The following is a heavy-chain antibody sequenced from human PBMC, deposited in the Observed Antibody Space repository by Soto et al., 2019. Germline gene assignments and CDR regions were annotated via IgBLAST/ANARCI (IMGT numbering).Heavy chain of an antibody. D-gene: IGHD3-3*01. J-gene: IGHJ3*02. V-gene: IGHV3-23*01. CDR2: ISGSGGST. CDR1: GFTFSSYA. CDR3: AKDEPLYYDFWSGEGKGAFDI. Sequence: GGSLRLSCAASGFTFSSYAMSWVRQAPGKGLEWVSAISGSGGSTYYADSVKGRFTISRDNSKNTLYLQMNSLRAEDTAVYYCAKDEPLYYDFWSGEGKGAFDIWGQGTMVTVSS.